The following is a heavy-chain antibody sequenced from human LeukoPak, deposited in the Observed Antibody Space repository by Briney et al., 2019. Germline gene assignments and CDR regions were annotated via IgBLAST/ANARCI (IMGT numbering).Heavy chain of an antibody. CDR3: AKVSRTLLLWFGEPTFDC. J-gene: IGHJ4*02. V-gene: IGHV3-66*01. CDR1: GFTVSSNY. D-gene: IGHD3-10*01. CDR2: IYSGGST. Sequence: GGSLRLSCAASGFTVSSNYMSWVRQAPGKGLEWVSVIYSGGSTYYADSVKGRFTISRDNSKNTLYLQMNSLRAEDTAVYYCAKVSRTLLLWFGEPTFDCWGQGTLVTVSS.